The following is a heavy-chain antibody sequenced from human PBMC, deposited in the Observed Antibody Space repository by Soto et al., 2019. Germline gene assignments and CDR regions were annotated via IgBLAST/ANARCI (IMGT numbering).Heavy chain of an antibody. CDR1: GFTFSSYG. CDR2: IWYDGSNK. CDR3: ARDTDYDFWSGLDYGMDV. D-gene: IGHD3-3*01. J-gene: IGHJ6*02. Sequence: GGSVRLSCAASGFTFSSYGMHWVRQAPGKGLEWVAVIWYDGSNKYYADSVKGRFTISRDNSKNTLYLQMNSLRAEDTAVYYCARDTDYDFWSGLDYGMDVWGQGTTVTVSS. V-gene: IGHV3-33*01.